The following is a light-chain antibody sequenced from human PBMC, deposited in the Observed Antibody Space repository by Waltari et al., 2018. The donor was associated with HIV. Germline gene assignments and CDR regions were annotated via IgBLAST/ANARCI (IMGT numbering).Light chain of an antibody. Sequence: QSVLTQPPSVSAAPGQKVTISCSGSSSNIGINYVSWSHQLPGTDPKLLINDNNRRPSGFPDRFSGSESGTSATLGITGLQTEDEADYYCGTWDSSLSAGGVFGTGTKVTVL. V-gene: IGLV1-51*01. CDR3: GTWDSSLSAGGV. CDR2: DNN. J-gene: IGLJ1*01. CDR1: SSNIGINY.